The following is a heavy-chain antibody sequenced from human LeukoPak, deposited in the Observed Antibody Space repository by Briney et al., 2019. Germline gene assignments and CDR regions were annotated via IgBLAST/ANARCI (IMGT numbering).Heavy chain of an antibody. CDR1: GVSTSSFY. V-gene: IGHV4-4*07. CDR3: ARGPDWPIDS. Sequence: PSETLSLTCTVFGVSTSSFYWSWIRQPAGKGLQWIGRIYTSGSTNYSPSLRSRVTMSVDTSKNQFSLKLNSVTAADTAVYSCARGPDWPIDSWGQGTLVTVSS. J-gene: IGHJ4*02. D-gene: IGHD3-9*01. CDR2: IYTSGST.